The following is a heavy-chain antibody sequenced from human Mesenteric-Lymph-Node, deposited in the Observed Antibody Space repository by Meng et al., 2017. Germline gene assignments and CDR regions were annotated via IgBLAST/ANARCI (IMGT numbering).Heavy chain of an antibody. J-gene: IGHJ4*02. CDR2: IHHSGST. CDR3: ARGSGSYQPEDY. CDR1: GGSFSGYY. V-gene: IGHV4-34*01. D-gene: IGHD1-26*01. Sequence: SDPLSLTCAVDGGSFSGYYWSWIRQPPGKGLEWIGEIHHSGSTNYNPSLKSRDTISVDKSKNQFSLKLSSVTAADTAVYYCARGSGSYQPEDYWGQGTLVTVSS.